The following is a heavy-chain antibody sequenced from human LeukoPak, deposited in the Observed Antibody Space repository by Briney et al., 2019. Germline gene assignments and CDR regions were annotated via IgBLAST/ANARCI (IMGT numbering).Heavy chain of an antibody. D-gene: IGHD1-26*01. V-gene: IGHV1-2*06. CDR2: INPNSGGT. Sequence: ASVKVSCKASGYTFTGYYMHWVRQAPGQGLEWMGRINPNSGGTNYAQKFRGRVTMTRDTSISTAYMELSRLRSDDTAVYYCARAVMGATPTGDFDYWGQGTLVTVSS. CDR3: ARAVMGATPTGDFDY. J-gene: IGHJ4*02. CDR1: GYTFTGYY.